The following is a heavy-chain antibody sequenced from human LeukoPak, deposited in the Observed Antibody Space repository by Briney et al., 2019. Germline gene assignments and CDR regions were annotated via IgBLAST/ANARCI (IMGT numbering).Heavy chain of an antibody. CDR2: IYYSGST. CDR1: GGSISSYY. Sequence: SETLSLTCTVSGGSISSYYWSWIRQPPGKGLEWIGYIYYSGSTNYNPSLKSRVTISVDTSKNQFSLKLSSVTAADTAVYYCARLKGVTADYWGQGTLVTVSS. CDR3: ARLKGVTADY. J-gene: IGHJ4*02. V-gene: IGHV4-59*08. D-gene: IGHD3-10*01.